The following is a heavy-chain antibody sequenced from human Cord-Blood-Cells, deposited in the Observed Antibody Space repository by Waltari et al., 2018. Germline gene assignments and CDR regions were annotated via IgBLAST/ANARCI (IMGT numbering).Heavy chain of an antibody. V-gene: IGHV4-34*01. D-gene: IGHD1-26*01. J-gene: IGHJ1*01. CDR3: ARGGDSGSYSEYFQH. CDR1: GGSFSGYY. CDR2: INHSGST. Sequence: QVQLQQWGAGLLKPSETLSLTCAVYGGSFSGYYWSWIRQPPGKGLEWIGEINHSGSTTYNPSLKSRVTISVDTSKNQFSLKLSSVTAADTAVYYCARGGDSGSYSEYFQHWGQGTLVTVSS.